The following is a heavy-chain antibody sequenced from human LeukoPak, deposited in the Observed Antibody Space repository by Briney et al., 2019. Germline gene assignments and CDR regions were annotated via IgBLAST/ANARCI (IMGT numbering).Heavy chain of an antibody. CDR1: GFTFSSYA. D-gene: IGHD5-12*01. V-gene: IGHV3-74*01. CDR2: INSDGSST. CDR3: ARGATMRNFDY. J-gene: IGHJ4*02. Sequence: PGGSLRLSCAASGFTFSSYAMHWVRQAPGKGLVWVSRINSDGSSTSYADSVKGRFTISRDNAKNTLYLQMNSLRAEDTAVYYCARGATMRNFDYWGQGTLVTVSS.